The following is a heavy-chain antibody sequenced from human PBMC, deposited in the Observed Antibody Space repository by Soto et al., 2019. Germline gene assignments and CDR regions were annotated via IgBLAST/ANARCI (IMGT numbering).Heavy chain of an antibody. D-gene: IGHD2-2*01. V-gene: IGHV4-39*01. CDR2: IYYSGST. CDR3: ARHGGRPAPNWFDP. CDR1: GGSISSSSYY. J-gene: IGHJ5*02. Sequence: SETLSLTCTVSGGSISSSSYYWGWIRQPPGKGLEWIGSIYYSGSTYYNPSLKSRVTISVDTSKNQFSLKLSSVTAADTAVYYCARHGGRPAPNWFDPWGQGTLVTVSS.